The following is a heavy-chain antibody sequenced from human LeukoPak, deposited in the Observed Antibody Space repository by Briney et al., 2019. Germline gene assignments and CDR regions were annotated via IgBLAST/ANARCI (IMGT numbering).Heavy chain of an antibody. CDR3: ARGAWATRLGS. J-gene: IGHJ4*02. D-gene: IGHD2-15*01. CDR1: GESLNSYY. CDR2: IYESGTT. Sequence: SETLSLTCAVYGESLNSYYWSWPRQPPGEGLEWIGEIYESGTTEYNPSLKSRVTISMVPSKQQFSLSLSSVTAADTAVYYCARGAWATRLGSWGLGTPVIVSS. V-gene: IGHV4-34*01.